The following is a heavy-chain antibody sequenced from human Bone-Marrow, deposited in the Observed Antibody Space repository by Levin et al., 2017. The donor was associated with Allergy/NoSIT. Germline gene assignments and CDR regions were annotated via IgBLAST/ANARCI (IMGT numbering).Heavy chain of an antibody. CDR3: ATHEGPATSSGTGDY. D-gene: IGHD6-13*01. Sequence: PGESLKISCKGSGYSFPSYWIAWVRQVPGKGLEWMGIIYPGDSESRYSPSFQGQVTISADKSISTAYLQWSSLKASDSAMYYCATHEGPATSSGTGDYWGQGTLVTVSS. J-gene: IGHJ4*02. CDR2: IYPGDSES. V-gene: IGHV5-51*01. CDR1: GYSFPSYW.